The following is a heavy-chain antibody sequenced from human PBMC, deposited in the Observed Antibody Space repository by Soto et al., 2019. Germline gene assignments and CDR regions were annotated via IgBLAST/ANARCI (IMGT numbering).Heavy chain of an antibody. CDR2: ISYDGSNK. Sequence: GGCLRLSCAASGFTFSSYGMHWVRPAPGKGLEWVAVISYDGSNKYYADSVKGRFTISRDNSKNTLYLQMNSLRAEDTAVYYCAKSYYDSSGYCDYWGQGTLVTVSS. J-gene: IGHJ4*02. V-gene: IGHV3-30*18. CDR3: AKSYYDSSGYCDY. CDR1: GFTFSSYG. D-gene: IGHD3-22*01.